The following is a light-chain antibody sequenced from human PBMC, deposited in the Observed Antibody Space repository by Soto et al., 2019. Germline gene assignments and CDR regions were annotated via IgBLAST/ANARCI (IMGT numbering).Light chain of an antibody. V-gene: IGKV1-5*03. CDR1: QSIDNW. CDR2: RAS. Sequence: DIQMTQSPSSLSASVGDRVTITCRASQSIDNWLAWYQQKPGKAPKLLIFRASTLTSGVPSRFSGSGSGTQFTLTISSLQPDDFATYYCQQYNSYLEYTFGQGTKLEIK. CDR3: QQYNSYLEYT. J-gene: IGKJ2*01.